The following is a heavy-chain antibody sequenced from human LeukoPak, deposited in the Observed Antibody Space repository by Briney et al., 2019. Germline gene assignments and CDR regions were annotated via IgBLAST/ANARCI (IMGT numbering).Heavy chain of an antibody. CDR2: ISGSGRST. CDR3: ARGARLTMVRGVIRYYYMDV. D-gene: IGHD3-10*01. CDR1: GFTFSSYG. Sequence: GGSLRLSCAASGFTFSSYGMSWVRQAPGKGLEWVSAISGSGRSTYYADSVKGRFTISRDNSKNTLYLQMNSLRAEDTAVYYCARGARLTMVRGVIRYYYMDVWGKGTTVTISS. J-gene: IGHJ6*03. V-gene: IGHV3-23*01.